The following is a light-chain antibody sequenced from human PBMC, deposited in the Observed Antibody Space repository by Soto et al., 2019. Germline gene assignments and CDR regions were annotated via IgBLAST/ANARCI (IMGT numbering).Light chain of an antibody. J-gene: IGKJ1*01. V-gene: IGKV3-20*01. Sequence: EIVLTQSPGTLSLSPGERATLSCRASQSVSSSYLAWYQQKPGQAPRLLIYGASSRATGIPDRFSGSGSGTDFTLTISRLEPEDFAVYYCQQYFSNPWTFGQGTKVEIK. CDR1: QSVSSSY. CDR3: QQYFSNPWT. CDR2: GAS.